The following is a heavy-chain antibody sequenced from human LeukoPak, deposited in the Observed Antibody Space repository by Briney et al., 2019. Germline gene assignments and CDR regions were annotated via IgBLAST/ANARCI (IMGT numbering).Heavy chain of an antibody. CDR1: GFTFSSYS. CDR3: ARSPERLGQGYLDS. V-gene: IGHV3-30*04. CDR2: ISYHGSNQ. D-gene: IGHD3/OR15-3a*01. J-gene: IGHJ4*02. Sequence: GGSLRLSCAASGFTFSSYSMHWARQAPGKGLEWLTLISYHGSNQEYTDSVKGRFTISRDNSKNTLFLQMSSLKTEDTAVYFCARSPERLGQGYLDSWGQGTLVTVSS.